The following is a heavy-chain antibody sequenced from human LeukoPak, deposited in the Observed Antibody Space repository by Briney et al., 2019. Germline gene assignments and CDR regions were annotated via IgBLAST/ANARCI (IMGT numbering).Heavy chain of an antibody. J-gene: IGHJ5*02. Sequence: SETLSLTCTVSGGSISSSSHYWGWIRQPPGKGLEWIGSIYYSGSTYYNPSLKRRVTISVDTSKNQFSLKLSSVTAADTAVYYCARDLLATTGRFETWFDPWGQGTLVTVSS. CDR2: IYYSGST. CDR3: ARDLLATTGRFETWFDP. D-gene: IGHD1-14*01. CDR1: GGSISSSSHY. V-gene: IGHV4-39*07.